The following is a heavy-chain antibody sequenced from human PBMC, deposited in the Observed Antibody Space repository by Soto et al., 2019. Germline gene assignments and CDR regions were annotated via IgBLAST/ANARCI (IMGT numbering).Heavy chain of an antibody. CDR2: INHSGST. CDR3: ARGGGPFSSSSTPALDY. D-gene: IGHD6-6*01. J-gene: IGHJ4*02. Sequence: QVQLQQWGAGLLKPSETLSLTCAVYGGSFSGYYWSWIRQPPGKGLEWIGEINHSGSTNYNPSLKGRVTISVDTSKNQFSLKLSSVTAADTAVYYCARGGGPFSSSSTPALDYWGQGTLVTVSS. CDR1: GGSFSGYY. V-gene: IGHV4-34*01.